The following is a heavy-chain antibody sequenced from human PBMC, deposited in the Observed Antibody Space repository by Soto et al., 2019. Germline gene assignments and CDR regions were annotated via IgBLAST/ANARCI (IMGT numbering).Heavy chain of an antibody. CDR2: ISTWSSYS. CDR1: GFTFSSYN. D-gene: IGHD3-22*01. CDR3: ARASHYYGALDY. J-gene: IGHJ4*02. Sequence: EVQLVESGGGLVKPGGSLRLSCTASGFTFSSYNMNWVRQAPGKGLEWVSYISTWSSYSFYADSVKGRFTISRDNSENSLYLQLDSLRDDDTAGYYCARASHYYGALDYWGQGGLVAVAS. V-gene: IGHV3-21*02.